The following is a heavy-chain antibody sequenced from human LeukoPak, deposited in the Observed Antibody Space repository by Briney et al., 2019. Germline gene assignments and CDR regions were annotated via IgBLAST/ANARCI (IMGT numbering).Heavy chain of an antibody. J-gene: IGHJ6*03. CDR2: IHPNSGGT. CDR1: GYTFTCYY. Sequence: GASVKVSCKASGYTFTCYYMHWVRQAPGQGLEWMGWIHPNSGGTNYAQKFQGRVTMTRDTSISTAYMELSRLRSGDTAVYYCARDPITMIVVIGVPMDVWGKGTTVTVSS. D-gene: IGHD3-22*01. V-gene: IGHV1-2*02. CDR3: ARDPITMIVVIGVPMDV.